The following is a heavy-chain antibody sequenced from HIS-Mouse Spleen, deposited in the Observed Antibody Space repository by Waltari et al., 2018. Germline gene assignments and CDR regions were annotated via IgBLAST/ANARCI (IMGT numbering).Heavy chain of an antibody. CDR1: GGSFMGYY. J-gene: IGHJ4*02. V-gene: IGHV4-34*01. CDR2: INHSGST. D-gene: IGHD6-6*01. Sequence: QVQLQQWGAGLLKPSETLSLTCAVYGGSFMGYYCSWIRQPPGKGLEWIGEINHSGSTNYNPSLKSRVTISVDTSKNQFSLKLSSVTAADTAVYYCARGLAARFDYWGQGTLVTVSS. CDR3: ARGLAARFDY.